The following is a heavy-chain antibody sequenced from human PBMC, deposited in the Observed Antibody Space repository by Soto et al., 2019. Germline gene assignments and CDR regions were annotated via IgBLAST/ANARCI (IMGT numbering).Heavy chain of an antibody. V-gene: IGHV3-23*01. J-gene: IGHJ6*02. CDR3: AKAQKPMIVVVTPYGMDV. CDR2: ISGSGGST. CDR1: GFTFSSYA. D-gene: IGHD3-22*01. Sequence: EVQLFESGGGLVQPGGSLRLSCAASGFTFSSYAMSWVRQAPGKGLEWFSAISGSGGSTYYADSVKGRFTISRDNSKNPLYLQMNSLRAEDTAVYYCAKAQKPMIVVVTPYGMDVWGQGTTVTVSS.